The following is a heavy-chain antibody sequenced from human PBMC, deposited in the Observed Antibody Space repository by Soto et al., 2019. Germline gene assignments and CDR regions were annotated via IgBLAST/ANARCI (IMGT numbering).Heavy chain of an antibody. J-gene: IGHJ6*02. CDR1: GYTFTSYY. V-gene: IGHV1-46*01. D-gene: IGHD6-13*01. CDR3: AARGGGSGWYRYYYGMDV. Sequence: ASVKVSCKASGYTFTSYYMHWVRQAPGQGLEWMGIINPSGGSTSYAQKFQGRVTMTRDTSTSTVYMELSSLRSEDTAAYYCAARGGGSGWYRYYYGMDVWHQGPTVTVS. CDR2: INPSGGST.